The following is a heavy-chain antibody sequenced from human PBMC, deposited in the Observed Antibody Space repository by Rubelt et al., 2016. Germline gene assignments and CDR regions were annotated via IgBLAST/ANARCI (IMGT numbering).Heavy chain of an antibody. Sequence: QVQLQESGPGLVKPSQTLSLTCTVSGGSISSGGYYWSWIRQHPGKGLEWIGYIYYSGSTYYNPSLKSRVTISVDTSKNQLSLKLSSVTAADTAVYYCARGYCTNGVCYGGDYWGQGTLVTVSS. CDR3: ARGYCTNGVCYGGDY. D-gene: IGHD2-8*01. CDR1: GGSISSGGYY. J-gene: IGHJ4*02. CDR2: IYYSGST. V-gene: IGHV4-31*03.